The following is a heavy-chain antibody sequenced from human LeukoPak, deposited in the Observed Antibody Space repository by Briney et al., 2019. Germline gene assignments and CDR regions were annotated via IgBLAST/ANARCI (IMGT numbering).Heavy chain of an antibody. J-gene: IGHJ6*03. D-gene: IGHD6-13*01. CDR2: IYSGGST. CDR1: GFTVSSNY. V-gene: IGHV3-53*05. Sequence: SGGSLRLSCAASGFTVSSNYMSWVRQAPGKGLEWVSVIYSGGSTYYADSVKGRFTISRDNSKNTLYLQMNSLRAEDTAVYYCARSLAAAGYYYYYMDVWGKGTTVTVSS. CDR3: ARSLAAAGYYYYYMDV.